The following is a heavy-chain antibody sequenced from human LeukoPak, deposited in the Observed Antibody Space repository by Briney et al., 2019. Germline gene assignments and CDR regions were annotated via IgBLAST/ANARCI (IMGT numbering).Heavy chain of an antibody. CDR1: GYTFTSYY. Sequence: ASVRVSCKASGYTFTSYYMHWVRQAPGQGLEWMGIINPIGGSTSYAQKFQGRVTMTRDTSSSTVYMELSSLRSEDTAVYYCARDKRDITMVRGVIIGGDAFDIWGQGTMVTVSS. CDR3: ARDKRDITMVRGVIIGGDAFDI. V-gene: IGHV1-46*01. CDR2: INPIGGST. D-gene: IGHD3-10*01. J-gene: IGHJ3*02.